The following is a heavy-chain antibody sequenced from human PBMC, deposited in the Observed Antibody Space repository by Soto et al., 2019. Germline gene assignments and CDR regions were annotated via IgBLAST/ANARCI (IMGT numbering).Heavy chain of an antibody. CDR3: AKDHGYYDSSGYYYEGQIDY. CDR1: GFTFSSYG. J-gene: IGHJ4*02. CDR2: ISYDGSNK. Sequence: GGSLRLSCAASGFTFSSYGMHWVRQAPGKGLEWVAVISYDGSNKYYADSVKGRFTISRDNSKNTLYLQMNSLRAEDTAVYYCAKDHGYYDSSGYYYEGQIDYWGQGTLVTSPQ. V-gene: IGHV3-30*18. D-gene: IGHD3-22*01.